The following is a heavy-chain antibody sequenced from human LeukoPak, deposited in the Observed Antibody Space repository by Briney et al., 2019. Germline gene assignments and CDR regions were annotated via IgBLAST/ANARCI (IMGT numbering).Heavy chain of an antibody. V-gene: IGHV3-33*01. J-gene: IGHJ4*02. CDR2: IWYDGSNK. D-gene: IGHD6-13*01. CDR1: GFTFSSYG. Sequence: QPGRSLRLSCAASGFTFSSYGMHWVRQAPGKGLEWVAVIWYDGSNKYYADSVKGRFTISRDNSKNTLYLQMNSLRAEDTAVYYCARDRRLAVGYSSTWYFDYWGQGTLVTVSS. CDR3: ARDRRLAVGYSSTWYFDY.